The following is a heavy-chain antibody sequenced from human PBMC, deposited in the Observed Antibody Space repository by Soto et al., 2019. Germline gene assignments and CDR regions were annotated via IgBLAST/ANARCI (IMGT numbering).Heavy chain of an antibody. V-gene: IGHV3-21*01. Sequence: VSLRLSCAASGFTFSSYSMNWGRQAPWKGLEWVSSISSSSSYIYYADSVKGRFTISRDNAKNSLYLQMNSLRAEDTAVYYCARELSFLYYYYYGMDVWGQWTTVTVSS. CDR1: GFTFSSYS. CDR2: ISSSSSYI. CDR3: ARELSFLYYYYYGMDV. J-gene: IGHJ6*02.